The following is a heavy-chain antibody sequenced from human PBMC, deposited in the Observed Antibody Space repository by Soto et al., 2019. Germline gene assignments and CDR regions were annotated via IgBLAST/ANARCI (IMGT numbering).Heavy chain of an antibody. J-gene: IGHJ5*02. CDR1: GYTVTGYY. D-gene: IGHD1-1*01. V-gene: IGHV1-2*02. CDR2: INPSSGGT. Sequence: ASVKVSCKASGYTVTGYYMHWVRQAPGQGLEWMGWINPSSGGTNYAQKFQGRVTMTRDTSISTAYMELSRLRSDDTAVYYCARGGLYNWNDDWFAPWGKGPLVTVSS. CDR3: ARGGLYNWNDDWFAP.